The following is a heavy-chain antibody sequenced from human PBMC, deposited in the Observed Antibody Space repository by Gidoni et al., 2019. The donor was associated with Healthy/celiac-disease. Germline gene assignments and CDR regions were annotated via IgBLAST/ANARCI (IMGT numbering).Heavy chain of an antibody. Sequence: QVQLVESGGGVVQPGRSLRLSCAASGFTFSSYAMHWVRQAPGKGLGWVAVISYDGSNKYYADSVKGRFTISRDNSKNTLYLQMNSLRAEDTAVYYCARTPRGLLHLFDYWGQGTLVTVSS. J-gene: IGHJ4*02. CDR2: ISYDGSNK. D-gene: IGHD2-2*02. V-gene: IGHV3-30*04. CDR1: GFTFSSYA. CDR3: ARTPRGLLHLFDY.